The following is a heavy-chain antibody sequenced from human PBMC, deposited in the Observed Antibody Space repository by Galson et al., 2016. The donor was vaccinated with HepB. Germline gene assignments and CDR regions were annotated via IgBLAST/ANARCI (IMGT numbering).Heavy chain of an antibody. Sequence: SLRLSCAASEFNFSRYAMHWVRQAPGKGLEWVAVISDDGSNKYHADSLKGRFTISRDNSKNTLYLQMNSLRTEDTAVYYCTRGGPAKNFDYWGQGTLVTVSS. CDR2: ISDDGSNK. CDR1: EFNFSRYA. CDR3: TRGGPAKNFDY. J-gene: IGHJ4*02. V-gene: IGHV3-30-3*01.